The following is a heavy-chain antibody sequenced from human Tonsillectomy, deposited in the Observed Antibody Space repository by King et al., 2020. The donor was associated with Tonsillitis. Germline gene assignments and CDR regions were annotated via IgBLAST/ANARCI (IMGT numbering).Heavy chain of an antibody. Sequence: QLQESGPGLVKPSETLSLTCTVSGGSISSSSYYWGWIRQPPGKGLEWIGSIYYSGSTYYNPSLKSRVTISVDTSKNQVSMKLSSVTAADTAVYYCARPPAPTVVTFDYWGQGTLVTVSS. V-gene: IGHV4-39*07. CDR2: IYYSGST. CDR3: ARPPAPTVVTFDY. J-gene: IGHJ4*02. CDR1: GGSISSSSYY. D-gene: IGHD4-23*01.